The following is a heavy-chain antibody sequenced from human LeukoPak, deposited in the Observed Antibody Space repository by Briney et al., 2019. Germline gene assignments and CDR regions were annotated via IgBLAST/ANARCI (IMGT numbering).Heavy chain of an antibody. Sequence: GGSLRLSCAASGFTFSSYSMNWVRQAPGKGLEWVSSISSSSSYIYYADSVKGRFTISRDNAKNSLYLQMNSLRAEDTAVYYCAKDAPAQLPTAVFDYWGQGTLVTVSS. CDR1: GFTFSSYS. J-gene: IGHJ4*02. CDR2: ISSSSSYI. D-gene: IGHD2-2*01. CDR3: AKDAPAQLPTAVFDY. V-gene: IGHV3-21*04.